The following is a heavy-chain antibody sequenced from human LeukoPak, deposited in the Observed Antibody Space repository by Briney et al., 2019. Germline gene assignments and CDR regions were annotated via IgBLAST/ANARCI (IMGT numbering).Heavy chain of an antibody. Sequence: ASVKVSCKASGYTFTGYYMHWVRQAPGQGLEWMGLINPNSGGTNYAQKFQGRVTMTRDTSISTAYMELGRLRSDDTAVYYCARGVGVTIFGVVIVEDYYYFMDVWGKGTTVTVSS. CDR1: GYTFTGYY. D-gene: IGHD3-3*01. V-gene: IGHV1-2*06. CDR3: ARGVGVTIFGVVIVEDYYYFMDV. J-gene: IGHJ6*03. CDR2: INPNSGGT.